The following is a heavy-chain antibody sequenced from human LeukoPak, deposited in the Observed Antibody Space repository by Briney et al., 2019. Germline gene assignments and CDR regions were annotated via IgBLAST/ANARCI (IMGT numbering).Heavy chain of an antibody. Sequence: PGGSLRLSCEVSGFTFSASNMNWVRQAPGKGLEWVSYISSKGTYINYADSVKGRFTISRDNAKSSVYLQMTSLRAEDTAVYYCARMGNDYGDYRRGPFDYWGQGTLVTVSS. J-gene: IGHJ4*02. V-gene: IGHV3-21*06. CDR3: ARMGNDYGDYRRGPFDY. CDR1: GFTFSASN. CDR2: ISSKGTYI. D-gene: IGHD4-17*01.